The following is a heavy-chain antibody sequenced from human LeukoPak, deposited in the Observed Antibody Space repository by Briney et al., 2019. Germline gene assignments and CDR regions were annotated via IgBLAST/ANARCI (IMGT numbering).Heavy chain of an antibody. CDR1: GFTFSSYA. Sequence: GGSLRLSCAASGFTFSSYAMSWVRQAPGKELEWVSAISGSGGSTYYADSVKGRFTISRDNSKNTLYLQMNSLRAEDTAVYYCAKTFSPYSSGYSPFDYWGQGTLVTVSS. V-gene: IGHV3-23*01. CDR2: ISGSGGST. J-gene: IGHJ4*02. CDR3: AKTFSPYSSGYSPFDY. D-gene: IGHD3-22*01.